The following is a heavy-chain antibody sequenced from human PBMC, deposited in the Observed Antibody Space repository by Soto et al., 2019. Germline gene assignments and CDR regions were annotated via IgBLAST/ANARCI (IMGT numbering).Heavy chain of an antibody. D-gene: IGHD3-22*01. CDR3: ARGGGYYYDSSAAFDI. J-gene: IGHJ3*02. V-gene: IGHV4-30-2*01. CDR1: GGSISSGGYS. Sequence: QLQLQESGSGLVKPSQTLSLTCAVSGGSISSGGYSWSWIRQPPGKGLEWIGYTYHSGSTYYNPSLRSRVTISVDRSKNQFSLKLSSVTAADTAVYYCARGGGYYYDSSAAFDIWGQGTMVTVSS. CDR2: TYHSGST.